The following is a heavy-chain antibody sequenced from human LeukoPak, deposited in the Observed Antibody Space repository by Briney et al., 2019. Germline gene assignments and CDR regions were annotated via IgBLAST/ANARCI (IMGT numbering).Heavy chain of an antibody. J-gene: IGHJ4*02. D-gene: IGHD3-3*01. Sequence: GGSLRLSCAASGYTFHTHGTHWVRQAPGKGLEWVAAIWFDGSVKHYSDAVKGRFTISRDNSLNTLYLQMNSLRVEDTAIYYCAKDTAVQFLEPAFWGQGTLVTVSS. CDR3: AKDTAVQFLEPAF. CDR1: GYTFHTHG. V-gene: IGHV3-33*06. CDR2: IWFDGSVK.